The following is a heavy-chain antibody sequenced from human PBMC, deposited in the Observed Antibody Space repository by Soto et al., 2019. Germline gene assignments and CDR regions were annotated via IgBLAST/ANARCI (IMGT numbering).Heavy chain of an antibody. D-gene: IGHD3-10*01. Sequence: QVQLQESGPGLVKPSQTLSLTCSVSGASVRSGGYYWSWIRQLPGQGLEWIGYIFDSGSTSYNPSLKSRLGISADTSENQLSLMLTSVTAADSAMYYCARDGGSVSRGWLDPWAQGTLVTVSS. CDR2: IFDSGST. CDR1: GASVRSGGYY. V-gene: IGHV4-31*03. CDR3: ARDGGSVSRGWLDP. J-gene: IGHJ5*02.